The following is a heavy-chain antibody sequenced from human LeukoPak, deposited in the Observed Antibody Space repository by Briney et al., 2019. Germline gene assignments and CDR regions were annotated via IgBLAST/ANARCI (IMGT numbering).Heavy chain of an antibody. Sequence: SETLSLTCTVSGGSISSYYWSWIRQPPGKGLEWIGYIYYSGSTNYNPSLKSRVTISVDTSKNQFSLKLSSVTAADTAVYYCARFSLSIVATDAWGQGTTVTVSS. J-gene: IGHJ6*02. D-gene: IGHD2/OR15-2a*01. CDR2: IYYSGST. CDR1: GGSISSYY. CDR3: ARFSLSIVATDA. V-gene: IGHV4-59*01.